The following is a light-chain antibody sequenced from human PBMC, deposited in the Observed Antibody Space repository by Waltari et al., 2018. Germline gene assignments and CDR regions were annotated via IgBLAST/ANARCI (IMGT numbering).Light chain of an antibody. CDR3: QQYGNSPGT. V-gene: IGKV3-20*01. Sequence: ETVLTQSPGTLSLSPGEGATLSCRASQRVDRSQLAWYQQKPGQAPRLLIYHASNRATGIPDRFGGSGSGTDFTLTISRLEPEDFAVYYCQQYGNSPGTFGQGTKVEIK. CDR1: QRVDRSQ. J-gene: IGKJ1*01. CDR2: HAS.